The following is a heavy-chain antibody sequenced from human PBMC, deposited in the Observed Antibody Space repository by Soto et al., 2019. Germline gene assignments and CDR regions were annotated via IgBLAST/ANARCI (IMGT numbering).Heavy chain of an antibody. D-gene: IGHD6-13*01. CDR1: CGSISSGGYY. CDR3: ARGGGRAAAGRFDY. CDR2: IYYSGST. J-gene: IGHJ4*02. Sequence: SETLSLTCTVSCGSISSGGYYWSWIRQHPGKGLEWIGYIYYSGSTYYNPSLKSRVTISVDTSKNQFSLKLSSVTAADTAVYYCARGGGRAAAGRFDYWGQGTLVTVSS. V-gene: IGHV4-31*03.